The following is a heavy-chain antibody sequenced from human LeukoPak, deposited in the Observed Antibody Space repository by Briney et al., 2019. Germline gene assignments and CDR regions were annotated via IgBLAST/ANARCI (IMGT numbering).Heavy chain of an antibody. CDR1: GGSISSSSYY. CDR3: ARARSSSWYAPYYYYYMDV. CDR2: IYYSGST. J-gene: IGHJ6*03. Sequence: SETLSLTCTVSGGSISSSSYYWGWIRQPPGKGLEWIGSIYYSGSTYYNPSLKSRVTISVDTSKNQFSLKLSSVTAADTAVYYCARARSSSWYAPYYYYYMDVWGKGTTVTVSS. D-gene: IGHD6-13*01. V-gene: IGHV4-39*07.